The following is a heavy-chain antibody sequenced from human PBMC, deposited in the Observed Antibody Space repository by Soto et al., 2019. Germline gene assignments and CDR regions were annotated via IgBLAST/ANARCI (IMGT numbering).Heavy chain of an antibody. J-gene: IGHJ6*02. CDR2: IGTAGDT. V-gene: IGHV3-13*01. D-gene: IGHD5-18*01. CDR3: ARDLRSGYSYGYGYYYYYGMDV. Sequence: GGSLRLSCAASGFTFSSYDMHWVRQATGKGLEWVSAIGTAGDTYYPGSVKGRFTISRENAKNSLYLQMNSLRAGDTAVYYCARDLRSGYSYGYGYYYYYGMDVWGQGTTVTVSS. CDR1: GFTFSSYD.